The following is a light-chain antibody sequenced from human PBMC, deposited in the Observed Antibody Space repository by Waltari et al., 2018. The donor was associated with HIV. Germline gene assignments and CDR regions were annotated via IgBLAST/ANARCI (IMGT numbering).Light chain of an antibody. CDR1: QNVDIN. Sequence: DIVMTQSPATLSVPPGYRATLSCSASQNVDINLAWYQHKPGQPPRLLIFGASTRATDIPARFSAGGSGTDFTLTIYSLQSEDSATYYCQQYGNWPHNFGGGTKLEIK. J-gene: IGKJ4*01. CDR2: GAS. V-gene: IGKV3-15*01. CDR3: QQYGNWPHN.